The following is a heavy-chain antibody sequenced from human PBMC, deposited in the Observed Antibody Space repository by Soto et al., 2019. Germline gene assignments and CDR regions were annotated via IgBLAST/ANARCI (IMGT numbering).Heavy chain of an antibody. J-gene: IGHJ4*02. V-gene: IGHV4-30-2*01. D-gene: IGHD3-22*01. CDR3: ARGYYSDSSGLFFFDY. CDR2: IYHSGST. Sequence: SETLSLTCAVSGGSISSGGYSWSWIRQPPGKGLEWIGYIYHSGSTYYNPSLKSRVTISVDRSKNQFSLKLSSVTAADTAVYYCARGYYSDSSGLFFFDYWGQGTLVTVSS. CDR1: GGSISSGGYS.